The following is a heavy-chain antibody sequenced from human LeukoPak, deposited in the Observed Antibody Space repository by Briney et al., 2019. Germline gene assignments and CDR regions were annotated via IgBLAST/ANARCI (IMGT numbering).Heavy chain of an antibody. CDR2: ISETGGTR. CDR3: AREMATITYAFDI. Sequence: GGSLRPSCAASGFTFSSYALSWVRQAPGKGLEWVSAISETGGTRNYVDSVKGRFTISRDTSKNTLYLQMSSLRAEDTALYYCAREMATITYAFDIWGQGTMVTVSS. D-gene: IGHD5-24*01. CDR1: GFTFSSYA. J-gene: IGHJ3*02. V-gene: IGHV3-23*01.